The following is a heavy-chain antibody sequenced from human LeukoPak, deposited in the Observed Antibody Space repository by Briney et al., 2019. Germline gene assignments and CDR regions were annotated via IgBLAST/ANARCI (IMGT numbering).Heavy chain of an antibody. CDR1: GFTFSSYW. J-gene: IGHJ4*02. D-gene: IGHD3-3*01. CDR3: ARSLITIFGVVIIGFDY. CDR2: ISSSSSYI. Sequence: GGSLRLSCAASGFTFSSYWMSWVRQAPGRGLEWVSSISSSSSYIYYADSVKGRFTISRDNAKNSLYLQMNSLRAEDTAVYYCARSLITIFGVVIIGFDYWGQGTLVTVSS. V-gene: IGHV3-21*01.